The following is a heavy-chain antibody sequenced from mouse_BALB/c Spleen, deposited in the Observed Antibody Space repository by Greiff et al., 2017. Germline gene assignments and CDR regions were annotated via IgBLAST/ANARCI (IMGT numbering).Heavy chain of an antibody. V-gene: IGHV3-8*02. CDR3: ARGEGYDYFDY. J-gene: IGHJ2*01. CDR2: ISYSGST. CDR1: GDSITSGY. Sequence: EVMLVESGPSLVKPSQTLSLTCSVTGDSITSGYWNWIRKFPGNKLEYMGYISYSGSTYYNPALNSRISIIRDTSTNQYYLQLNSVTTEDTATYYCARGEGYDYFDYWGQGTTLTVSS. D-gene: IGHD2-2*01.